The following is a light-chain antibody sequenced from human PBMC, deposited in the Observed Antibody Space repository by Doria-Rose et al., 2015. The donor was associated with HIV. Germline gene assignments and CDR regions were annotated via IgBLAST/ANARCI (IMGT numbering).Light chain of an antibody. CDR3: PQYGTSWT. V-gene: IGKV3-20*01. J-gene: IGKJ1*01. CDR1: QSFSSTY. Sequence: TQSPGTPSLSPGERATLSCRASQSFSSTYLAWYQQKPGQAHSLLIYDGSTRATGIPDRVSASGSGTDFTLTINRLEPEDCALYYCPQYGTSWTFGQGTKVEI. CDR2: DGS.